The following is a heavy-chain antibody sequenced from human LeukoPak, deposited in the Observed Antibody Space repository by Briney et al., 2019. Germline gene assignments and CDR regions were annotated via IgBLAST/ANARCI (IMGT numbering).Heavy chain of an antibody. J-gene: IGHJ4*02. V-gene: IGHV6-1*01. CDR2: TYYRSKWYN. Sequence: SQTLSLTCAISGDIVSSNSAAWNWIRQSPSRGLEWLGRTYYRSKWYNDYAVSVKSRITINPDTSKNQFSLQLNSVTPEDTAVCYCARGGYSYGPDEYYFDYWGQGTLVTLSS. D-gene: IGHD5-18*01. CDR3: ARGGYSYGPDEYYFDY. CDR1: GDIVSSNSAA.